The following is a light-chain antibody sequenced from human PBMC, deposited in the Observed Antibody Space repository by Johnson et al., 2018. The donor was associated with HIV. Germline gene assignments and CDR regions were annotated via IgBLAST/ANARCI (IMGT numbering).Light chain of an antibody. J-gene: IGLJ1*01. Sequence: QAVLTQPPSVSAAPGQKVTISCSGSSSNIGNNYVSWYQQLPGTAPKLLIYENNKRPSGIPDRFSGSKSGTSSTLGITGLQTGDEADDYCGTWDTSLSAGVFGPGTKVSVL. V-gene: IGLV1-51*02. CDR2: ENN. CDR3: GTWDTSLSAGV. CDR1: SSNIGNNY.